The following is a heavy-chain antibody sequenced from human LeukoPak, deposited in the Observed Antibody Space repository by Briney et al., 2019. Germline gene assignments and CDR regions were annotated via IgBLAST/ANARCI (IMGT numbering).Heavy chain of an antibody. CDR3: LGQLPADLDV. CDR2: VHNSGVP. D-gene: IGHD1-1*01. CDR1: GGSISSGSYY. Sequence: KPSETLSLTCTVSGGSISSGSYYWSWIRQPAGKGLEYIATVHNSGVPYYSPSVNSRVTISLDTSKNQFSLHLQSVTAADTAVYFCLGQLPADLDVWGQGMLVTVSS. V-gene: IGHV4-39*07. J-gene: IGHJ4*02.